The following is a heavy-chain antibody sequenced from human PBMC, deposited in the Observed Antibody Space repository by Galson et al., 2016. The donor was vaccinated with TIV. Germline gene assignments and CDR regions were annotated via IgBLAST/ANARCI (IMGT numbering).Heavy chain of an antibody. V-gene: IGHV1-69*13. CDR3: TFVPIYRNSWEHVPNGMDA. J-gene: IGHJ6*02. Sequence: SVKVSCKASGVTFYSYAFTWIRQAPGQGLEWMGGTIPVYDPTIYAQKFQGRATITPDRSTATTHLELSSLNSEDAAIYYCTFVPIYRNSWEHVPNGMDAWGPGTTVTVYS. D-gene: IGHD6-13*01. CDR2: TIPVYDPT. CDR1: GVTFYSYA.